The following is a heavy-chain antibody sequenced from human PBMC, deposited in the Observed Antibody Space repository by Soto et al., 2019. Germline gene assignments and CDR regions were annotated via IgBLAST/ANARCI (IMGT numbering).Heavy chain of an antibody. CDR1: GFTFSSYA. Sequence: GGSLRLSCAASGFTFSSYAMSWVSQAPGKGLEWVSAISGSGGSTYYADSVKGRFTISRDNSKNTLYLQMNSLRAEDTAVYYCAKDRGQYQHWYWGQGTLVTASS. J-gene: IGHJ4*02. CDR2: ISGSGGST. D-gene: IGHD2-2*01. V-gene: IGHV3-23*01. CDR3: AKDRGQYQHWY.